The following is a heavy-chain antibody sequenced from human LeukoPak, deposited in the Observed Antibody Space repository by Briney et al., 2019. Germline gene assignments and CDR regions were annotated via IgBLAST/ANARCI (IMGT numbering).Heavy chain of an antibody. CDR3: AREERTTVTTRWFDP. J-gene: IGHJ5*02. CDR1: GGTFSSYA. CDR2: IIPNSGGT. D-gene: IGHD4-11*01. Sequence: ASVKVSCKASGGTFSSYAISWVRQAPGQGLEWMGRIIPNSGGTNYAQKFQGRVTMTRDTSISTAYMELSRLRSDDTAVYYCAREERTTVTTRWFDPWGQGTLVTVSS. V-gene: IGHV1-2*02.